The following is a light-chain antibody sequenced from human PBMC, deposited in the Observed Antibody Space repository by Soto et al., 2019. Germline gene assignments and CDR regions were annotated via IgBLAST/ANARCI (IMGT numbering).Light chain of an antibody. CDR2: DVS. CDR1: SSDVGGYNY. CDR3: CSYAGSTYV. J-gene: IGLJ1*01. V-gene: IGLV2-11*01. Sequence: QSALTQPRSVSGSPGQSVTISCTGTSSDVGGYNYVSWYQQHPGKAPKLMIYDVSKRPSGVPDRFSGSNAGNTASLTSSGLQAEDEADYYCCSYAGSTYVFGTATKLTVL.